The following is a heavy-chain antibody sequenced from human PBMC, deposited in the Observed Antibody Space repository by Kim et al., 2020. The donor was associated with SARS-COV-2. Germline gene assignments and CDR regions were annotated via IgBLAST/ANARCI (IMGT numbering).Heavy chain of an antibody. Sequence: GGSLRLSCAVSGLTVTSNHMTWIRQAPGRGLEWVSVIFRGGSTYYAASVQGRFTISRDYYKNTLSLRMNSLRAEDTAIYYCARDPVGDGYSFFDYWGQGT. J-gene: IGHJ4*02. CDR2: IFRGGST. CDR3: ARDPVGDGYSFFDY. V-gene: IGHV3-53*01. CDR1: GLTVTSNH. D-gene: IGHD4-4*01.